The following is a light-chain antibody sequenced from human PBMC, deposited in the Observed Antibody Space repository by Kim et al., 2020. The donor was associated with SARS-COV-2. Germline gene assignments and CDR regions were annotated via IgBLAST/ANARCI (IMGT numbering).Light chain of an antibody. CDR1: QSVSSY. CDR3: QQRSNWPSLT. Sequence: EIVLTQSPATLSLSPGERATLSCRASQSVSSYLVWYQQKPSQAPRLLIYYASNRATGIPARFSGSGCGTDFTLTISSLEPEDFAVYYCQQRSNWPSLTFGGGTKVDIK. CDR2: YAS. V-gene: IGKV3-11*01. J-gene: IGKJ4*01.